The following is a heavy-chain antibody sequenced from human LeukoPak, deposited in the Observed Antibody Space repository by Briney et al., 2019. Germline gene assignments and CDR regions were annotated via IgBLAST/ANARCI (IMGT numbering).Heavy chain of an antibody. D-gene: IGHD2-15*01. Sequence: SETLSLTCTVSGGSISSGDYYWSWIRQSPGKGLEWIGEIYHSGSTNYNPSLKSRVTISVDKSKNQFSLKLSSVTAADTAVYYCARDGGPTNFDYWGQGTLVTVSS. CDR3: ARDGGPTNFDY. CDR1: GGSISSGDYY. J-gene: IGHJ4*02. CDR2: IYHSGST. V-gene: IGHV4-30-2*06.